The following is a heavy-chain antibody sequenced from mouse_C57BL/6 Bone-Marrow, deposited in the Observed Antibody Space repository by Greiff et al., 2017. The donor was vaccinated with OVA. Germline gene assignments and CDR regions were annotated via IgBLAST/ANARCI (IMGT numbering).Heavy chain of an antibody. Sequence: QVQLQQSGPELVKPGASVKLSCKASGYTFTSYDINWVKQRHGQGLEWIGWIYPRDGSTKYNEKFKGKATVTVYTSSSTAYMERHSLPSEDSAVYFCARRDWDGYFDVWGTGTTVTVSS. CDR3: ARRDWDGYFDV. J-gene: IGHJ1*03. CDR2: IYPRDGST. V-gene: IGHV1-85*01. CDR1: GYTFTSYD. D-gene: IGHD4-1*01.